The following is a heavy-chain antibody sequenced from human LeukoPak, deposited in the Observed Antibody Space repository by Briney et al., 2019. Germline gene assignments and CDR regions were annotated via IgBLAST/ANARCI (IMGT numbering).Heavy chain of an antibody. V-gene: IGHV4-59*12. Sequence: PAETLSLTCTVSGVSFSRYYWSWIRQPPGKGLEWIGYIYYSGSTNYNPSLKSRVTISVDTSKNQFSLKLSSVTAADTAVYYCARVHRWIQFFDYWGQGTLVTVSS. CDR2: IYYSGST. D-gene: IGHD5-24*01. CDR3: ARVHRWIQFFDY. CDR1: GVSFSRYY. J-gene: IGHJ4*02.